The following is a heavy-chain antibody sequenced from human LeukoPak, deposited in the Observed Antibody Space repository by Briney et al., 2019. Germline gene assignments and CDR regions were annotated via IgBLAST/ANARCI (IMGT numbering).Heavy chain of an antibody. CDR1: GFTFSSYA. Sequence: GGSLRLSCSASGFTFSSYAMSWGRQAPGEGVEWVSVIRGSGAGTYYAGSVKGRFTISRDNSKNTLYLQMNSLRAENTAIYYCAKGLFGVALLGSDYWGQGTLVTVSS. J-gene: IGHJ4*02. CDR2: IRGSGAGT. V-gene: IGHV3-23*01. CDR3: AKGLFGVALLGSDY. D-gene: IGHD3-3*01.